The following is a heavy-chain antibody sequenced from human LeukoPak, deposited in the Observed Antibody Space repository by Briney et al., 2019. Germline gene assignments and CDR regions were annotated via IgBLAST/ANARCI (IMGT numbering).Heavy chain of an antibody. D-gene: IGHD3-22*01. J-gene: IGHJ3*02. CDR1: GGSISSYY. CDR2: IYYSGST. CDR3: ARDRDYYDSSGPGAFDI. V-gene: IGHV4-59*01. Sequence: SETLSLTCTVSGGSISSYYWSWIRQPPGKGLEWIGYIYYSGSTNYNPSLRSRVTISVDTSKNQFSLKLSSVTAADTAAYYCARDRDYYDSSGPGAFDIWGQGTMVTVSS.